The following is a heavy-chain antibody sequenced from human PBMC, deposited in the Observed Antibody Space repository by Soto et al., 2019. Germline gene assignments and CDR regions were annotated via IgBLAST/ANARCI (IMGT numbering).Heavy chain of an antibody. CDR2: IYWDDGK. V-gene: IGHV2-5*02. Sequence: QITLKESGPTLVKPTQTLTLTCTFSGFSLTTSGVGVGWIRQPPGKALEWLALIYWDDGKRYSPSLKSRLTITKDPPKTQVVLTMTNMDPVDTATYYCAHARHPYYNYGMDVWGQGATVTVSS. CDR1: GFSLTTSGVG. J-gene: IGHJ6*02. CDR3: AHARHPYYNYGMDV.